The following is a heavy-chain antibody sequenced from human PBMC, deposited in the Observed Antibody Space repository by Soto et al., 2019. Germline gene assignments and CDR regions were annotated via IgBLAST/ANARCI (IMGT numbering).Heavy chain of an antibody. V-gene: IGHV5-51*01. CDR2: IYPSDSDT. CDR3: ARGGVSTRTFDP. Sequence: GESLKISCKGSGYNFAGYWIAWGRQMPGKGLELMGIIYPSDSDTRYRPSFQGQVTISADKSISSAYLQWSSLRASDTAMYYCARGGVSTRTFDPWGQGTLVTVSS. J-gene: IGHJ5*02. D-gene: IGHD3-3*01. CDR1: GYNFAGYW.